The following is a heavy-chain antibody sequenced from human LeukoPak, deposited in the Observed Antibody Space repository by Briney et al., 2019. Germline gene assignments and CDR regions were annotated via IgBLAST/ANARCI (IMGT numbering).Heavy chain of an antibody. J-gene: IGHJ3*02. CDR3: ARESSGTLRDAFDI. CDR1: GGSISSNY. V-gene: IGHV4-59*12. D-gene: IGHD1-26*01. CDR2: IYYSGST. Sequence: SETLSLTCNVSGGSISSNYWSWIRQPPGKGLEWIGYIYYSGSTNYNPSLKSRVTISVDTSKNQFSLKLSSVTAADTAVYYCARESSGTLRDAFDIWGQGTMVTVSS.